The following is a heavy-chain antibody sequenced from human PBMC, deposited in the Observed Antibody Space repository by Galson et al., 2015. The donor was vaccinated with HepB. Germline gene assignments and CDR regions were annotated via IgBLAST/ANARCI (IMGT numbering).Heavy chain of an antibody. CDR1: GFTFDDYT. CDR2: ISWDGGST. Sequence: SLRLSCAASGFTFDDYTMHWVRQAPGKGLEWVSLISWDGGSTYYADSVKGRFTISRDNSKNSLYLQMNSLRTEDTALYYCAKDSRSGWYPDYWGQGTLVTVSS. J-gene: IGHJ4*02. D-gene: IGHD6-19*01. V-gene: IGHV3-43*01. CDR3: AKDSRSGWYPDY.